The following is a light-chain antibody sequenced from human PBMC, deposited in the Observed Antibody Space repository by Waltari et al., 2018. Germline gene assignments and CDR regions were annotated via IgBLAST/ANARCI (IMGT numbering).Light chain of an antibody. V-gene: IGLV2-14*01. CDR2: EVS. CDR1: STDAGGHNY. CDR3: SSYTSSSTLDVV. J-gene: IGLJ2*01. Sequence: QSALTQPAPVSGSPGQSITISCTGTSTDAGGHNYVSRYQQHPGKATKLMIYEVSNRPSGVSNRFSGSKSGNTASLTISGLQAEDEADYYCSSYTSSSTLDVVFGGGTKLTVL.